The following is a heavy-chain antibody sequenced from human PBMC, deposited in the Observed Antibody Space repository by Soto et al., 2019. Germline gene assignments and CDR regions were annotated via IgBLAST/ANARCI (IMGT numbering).Heavy chain of an antibody. D-gene: IGHD2-2*01. CDR1: GFTFSTYA. CDR2: ISNSGSYI. Sequence: GSLRLSCAASGFTFSTYAMHWVRQPPGKGLEWVSSISNSGSYIYYADSVKGRLTISRDNAQNSLYLQINNLRAEDTAFYYCAIVYLGCSSTTCLYYFDYWGQGTLVTVSS. V-gene: IGHV3-21*06. J-gene: IGHJ4*02. CDR3: AIVYLGCSSTTCLYYFDY.